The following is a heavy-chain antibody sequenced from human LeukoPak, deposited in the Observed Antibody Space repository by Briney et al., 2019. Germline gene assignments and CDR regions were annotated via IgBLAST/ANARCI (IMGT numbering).Heavy chain of an antibody. J-gene: IGHJ4*02. CDR2: IYYSGST. CDR1: GGSISSYY. D-gene: IGHD6-13*01. CDR3: ARGETDSSNLGIHFDY. Sequence: SETPSLTCTVSGGSISSYYWSWIRQPPGKGLEWIGYIYYSGSTNYNPSLKSRVTISVDTSKNQFSLKLSSVTAADTAVYYCARGETDSSNLGIHFDYWGQGTLVTVSS. V-gene: IGHV4-59*12.